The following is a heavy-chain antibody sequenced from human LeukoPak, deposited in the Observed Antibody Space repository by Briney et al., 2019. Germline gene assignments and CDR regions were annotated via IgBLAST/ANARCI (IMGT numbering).Heavy chain of an antibody. J-gene: IGHJ3*02. V-gene: IGHV4-30-4*01. Sequence: PSETLSLTCTVSGGSISSGDYYWSWIRQPPGKGLEWIGYIYYSGSTYYNPSLKSRVTISVDTSKNQFSLKLSSVTAADTAVCYCARGGRWLHGGGDAFDIWGQGTMVTVSS. D-gene: IGHD5-24*01. CDR1: GGSISSGDYY. CDR2: IYYSGST. CDR3: ARGGRWLHGGGDAFDI.